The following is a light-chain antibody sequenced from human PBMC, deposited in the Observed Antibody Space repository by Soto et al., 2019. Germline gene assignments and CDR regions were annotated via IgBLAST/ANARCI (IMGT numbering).Light chain of an antibody. CDR1: QSLSGNY. J-gene: IGKJ5*01. Sequence: EIVLTQSPGTLSLSPGERATLSCRASQSLSGNYLAWYQQKHGQAPRFLIYGASNRATGIPDRFSGGGSGTDFTLTSSRPEPEDSAVYYCQQYGHSPITFGQGTRLEIK. V-gene: IGKV3-20*01. CDR3: QQYGHSPIT. CDR2: GAS.